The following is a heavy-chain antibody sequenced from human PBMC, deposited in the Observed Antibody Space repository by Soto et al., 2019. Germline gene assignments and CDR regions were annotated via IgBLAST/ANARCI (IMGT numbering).Heavy chain of an antibody. CDR2: IIPIFGTA. D-gene: IGHD6-13*01. V-gene: IGHV1-69*13. CDR3: ATRIAAAGTMEFDP. J-gene: IGHJ5*02. Sequence: EASVKVSCKASGGTFSSYAISWVRQAPGQGLEWMGGIIPIFGTANYAQKFQGRVTITADESTSTAYMELSSLRSEDTAVYYCATRIAAAGTMEFDPWGQGTLVTVSS. CDR1: GGTFSSYA.